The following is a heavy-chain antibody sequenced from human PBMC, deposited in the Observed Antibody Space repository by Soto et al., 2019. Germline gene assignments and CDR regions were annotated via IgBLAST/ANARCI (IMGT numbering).Heavy chain of an antibody. CDR2: ISGSGGAT. J-gene: IGHJ4*02. D-gene: IGHD3-22*01. CDR3: AKLVSVVITSFDY. CDR1: GFPFGLYA. V-gene: IGHV3-23*01. Sequence: GGSLRLSCAASGFPFGLYAMTWVRQAPGKGLEWVSAISGSGGATYYADSVKGRFTISRDNSKNTLYLQTNSLRAEDTALYYCAKLVSVVITSFDYWGQGTLVTVSS.